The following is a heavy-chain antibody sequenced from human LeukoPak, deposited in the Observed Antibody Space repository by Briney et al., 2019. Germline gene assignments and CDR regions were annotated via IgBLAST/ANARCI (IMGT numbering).Heavy chain of an antibody. CDR2: IYYSGST. CDR1: GGSISSSSYY. D-gene: IGHD4-23*01. Sequence: SETLSLTCTVSGGSISSSSYYWGWIRQPPGKGLEWIGSIYYSGSTYYNPSLKSRVTISVDTSKNQFSLKLSSVTAADTAVYYCARPRAYGGNSRTSRAYWYFDLWGRGTLVTVSS. V-gene: IGHV4-39*01. J-gene: IGHJ2*01. CDR3: ARPRAYGGNSRTSRAYWYFDL.